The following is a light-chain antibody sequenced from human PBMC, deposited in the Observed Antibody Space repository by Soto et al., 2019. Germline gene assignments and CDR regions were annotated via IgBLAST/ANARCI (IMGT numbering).Light chain of an antibody. CDR1: QNIRNW. Sequence: DIQMTLSPSTLSASVGDSVTITCRASQNIRNWLAWYQQKPGKAPKLLIYDASNVETGVPSRFSGSGSGTDFTFTISSLQPEDIATYYCQQYDNLPLTFGGGTMVDIK. CDR3: QQYDNLPLT. CDR2: DAS. V-gene: IGKV1-33*01. J-gene: IGKJ4*01.